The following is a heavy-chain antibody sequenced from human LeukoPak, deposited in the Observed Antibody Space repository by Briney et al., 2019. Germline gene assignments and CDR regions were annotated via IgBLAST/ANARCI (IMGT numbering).Heavy chain of an antibody. J-gene: IGHJ4*02. V-gene: IGHV4-39*01. D-gene: IGHD1-26*01. CDR3: AGTGGSGSYYYTAY. Sequence: SETLSLTCTVSAGSISSSSYYWGWIRQPPGKGLEWIGSIYYSGSTYYNPSLKSRVTISVDTSKNQFSLKLSSVTAADTAVYYCAGTGGSGSYYYTAYWGQGTLVTVSS. CDR2: IYYSGST. CDR1: AGSISSSSYY.